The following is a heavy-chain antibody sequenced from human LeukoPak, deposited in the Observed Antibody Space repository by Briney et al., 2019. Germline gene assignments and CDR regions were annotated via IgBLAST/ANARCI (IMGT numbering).Heavy chain of an antibody. CDR2: INPNSGGT. D-gene: IGHD2-8*02. CDR3: ARAFGWNLVRRYYFDY. J-gene: IGHJ4*02. V-gene: IGHV1-2*02. CDR1: GYTFTGYY. Sequence: ASVKVSCKASGYTFTGYYMHWVRQAPGQGLEWMGWINPNSGGTNYAQKFQGRVTMTRDTSISTAYMELSRLRFDDTAVYYCARAFGWNLVRRYYFDYWGQGTLVTVSS.